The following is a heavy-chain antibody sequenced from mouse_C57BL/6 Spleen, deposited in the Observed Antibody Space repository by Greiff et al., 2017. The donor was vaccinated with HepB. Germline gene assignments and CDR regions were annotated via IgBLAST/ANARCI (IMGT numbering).Heavy chain of an antibody. Sequence: EVKLVESGGGLVKPGGSLKLSCAASGFTFSDYGMHWVRQAPEKGLEWVAYISSGSSTIYSADTVKGRFTISRDNAKNTVFLQMTSLRSEDTAMYYCAIKFITAVVAEDYAMDYWGQGTSVTVSS. D-gene: IGHD1-1*01. CDR2: ISSGSSTI. CDR1: GFTFSDYG. V-gene: IGHV5-17*01. J-gene: IGHJ4*01. CDR3: AIKFITAVVAEDYAMDY.